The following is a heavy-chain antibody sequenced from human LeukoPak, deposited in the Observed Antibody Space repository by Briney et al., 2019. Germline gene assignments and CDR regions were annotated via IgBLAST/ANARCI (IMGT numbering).Heavy chain of an antibody. D-gene: IGHD6-19*01. V-gene: IGHV4-39*07. CDR3: ASSSGWYDFDY. Sequence: PSETLSLTCTVSGGSISSYYWGWIRQPPGKGLEWIGSIYYSGSTYYNPSLKSRVTISVDTSKNQFSLKLSSVTAADTAVYYCASSSGWYDFDYWGQGTLVTVSS. CDR1: GGSISSYY. CDR2: IYYSGST. J-gene: IGHJ4*02.